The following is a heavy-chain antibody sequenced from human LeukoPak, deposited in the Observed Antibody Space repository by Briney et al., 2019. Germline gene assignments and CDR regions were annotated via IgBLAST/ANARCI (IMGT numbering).Heavy chain of an antibody. CDR3: AVTYYDFWSGYSH. J-gene: IGHJ4*02. V-gene: IGHV3-21*01. CDR1: GIIFSSYS. D-gene: IGHD3-3*01. Sequence: GGSLRLSCAASGIIFSSYSMNWVRQAPGKGLEWVSSISSSSSYIYYADSVKGRFTISRDNAKNSLYLQMNSLRAEDTAVYYCAVTYYDFWSGYSHWGQGTLVTVSS. CDR2: ISSSSSYI.